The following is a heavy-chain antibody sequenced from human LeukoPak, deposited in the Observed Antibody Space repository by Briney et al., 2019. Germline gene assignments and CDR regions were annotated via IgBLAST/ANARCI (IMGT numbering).Heavy chain of an antibody. V-gene: IGHV1-69*13. D-gene: IGHD3-3*01. J-gene: IGHJ4*02. Sequence: WASVKVSCKASGGTFSSYAISWVRQAPGQGLEWMGGIIPIFGTANYAQKFQGRVTITADESTSTAYMELSSLRSEDTAVYYCARPRTYYDFWRGYLPFDYWGQGTLVTVSS. CDR1: GGTFSSYA. CDR3: ARPRTYYDFWRGYLPFDY. CDR2: IIPIFGTA.